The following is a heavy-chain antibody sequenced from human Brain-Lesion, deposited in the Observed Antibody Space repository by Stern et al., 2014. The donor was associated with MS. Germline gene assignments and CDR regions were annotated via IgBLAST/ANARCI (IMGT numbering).Heavy chain of an antibody. CDR1: GFTFGNYW. V-gene: IGHV3-7*01. D-gene: IGHD3-3*01. CDR2: IKEDGTGK. Sequence: VQLEQSGAGLVQPAGSLTISCTAAGFTFGNYWMTWGRHAPRKGLEWGANIKEDGTGKNYGDSLQGRFTIFRDKARNSLYLQMNSLRVEDTALYDCARVYNTICGIVTQRESGIDVWGQGTTVIVSS. J-gene: IGHJ6*02. CDR3: ARVYNTICGIVTQRESGIDV.